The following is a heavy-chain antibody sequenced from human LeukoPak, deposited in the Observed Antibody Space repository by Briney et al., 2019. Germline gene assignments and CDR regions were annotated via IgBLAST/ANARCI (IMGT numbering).Heavy chain of an antibody. CDR1: GYTFNTYG. V-gene: IGHV1-18*01. Sequence: ASVKVSCKASGYTFNTYGISWVRQAPGQGLEWMGWISTYNGDTSYVQNLQGRVTMTTDTSTSTAYMELMSLRSDDTAVYFCLRDAQRPRLTPDYWGQGTLVTVSS. CDR2: ISTYNGDT. J-gene: IGHJ4*02. CDR3: LRDAQRPRLTPDY. D-gene: IGHD6-25*01.